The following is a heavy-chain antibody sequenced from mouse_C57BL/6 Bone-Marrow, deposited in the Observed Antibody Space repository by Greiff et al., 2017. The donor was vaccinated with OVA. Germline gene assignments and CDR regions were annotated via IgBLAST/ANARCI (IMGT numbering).Heavy chain of an antibody. Sequence: VQLQQSVAELVRPGASVKLSCTASGFNIKNTYMHWVKQRPEQGLEWIGRIDPANDNTKYAPKFQGKATMTADTSSNTAYLQLSGLSSEVTAVYCFARGNFGSRFYAMASWGPGTSVTFSS. V-gene: IGHV14-3*01. J-gene: IGHJ4*01. CDR3: ARGNFGSRFYAMAS. D-gene: IGHD1-1*01. CDR2: IDPANDNT. CDR1: GFNIKNTY.